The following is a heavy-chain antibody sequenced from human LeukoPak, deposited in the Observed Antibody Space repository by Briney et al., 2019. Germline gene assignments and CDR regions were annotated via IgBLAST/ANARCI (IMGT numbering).Heavy chain of an antibody. CDR1: GGSISSGGYY. CDR3: ARHLNLDEMDV. D-gene: IGHD3-3*01. CDR2: IYHSGST. V-gene: IGHV4-30-2*03. Sequence: KPSETLSLTCAVSGGSISSGGYYWSWIRQPPGKGLEWIGYIYHSGSTYYNPSLKSRVTISVDTSKNQFSLKLSSVTAADTAVYYCARHLNLDEMDVWGKGTTVTVSS. J-gene: IGHJ6*04.